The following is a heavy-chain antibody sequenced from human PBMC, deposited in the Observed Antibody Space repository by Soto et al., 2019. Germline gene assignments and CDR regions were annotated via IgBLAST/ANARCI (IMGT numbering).Heavy chain of an antibody. Sequence: EVQLLESGGGLVQPGGSLRLSCAASGFPFSSRAMSWVRQAPGKGLEWVSAISGSGTITYYADSVKGRFTISRDTSKNTLYLQMNSLRADETAVYYCAESARYCSGADCRAWGQGTRVTVSS. CDR2: ISGSGTIT. V-gene: IGHV3-23*01. CDR3: AESARYCSGADCRA. J-gene: IGHJ5*02. D-gene: IGHD2-15*01. CDR1: GFPFSSRA.